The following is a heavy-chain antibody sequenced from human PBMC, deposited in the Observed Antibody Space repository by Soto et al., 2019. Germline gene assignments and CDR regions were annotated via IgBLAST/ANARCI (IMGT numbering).Heavy chain of an antibody. D-gene: IGHD2-15*01. CDR1: GGSIASDSYY. V-gene: IGHV4-39*01. J-gene: IGHJ4*02. CDR2: VFYSGST. CDR3: ASHIPPSCSGPTCYPYYFPY. Sequence: SETLSLTCTVSGGSIASDSYYWSLIRQPPGKGLEWIASVFYSGSTYYNPSLQSRVTISVDTSNNQFSLILRSASAADTSVYYCASHIPPSCSGPTCYPYYFPYWGQGALVTVSS.